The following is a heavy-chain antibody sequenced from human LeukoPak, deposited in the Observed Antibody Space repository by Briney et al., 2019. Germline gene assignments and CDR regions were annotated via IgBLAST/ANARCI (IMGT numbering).Heavy chain of an antibody. V-gene: IGHV4-4*07. CDR2: IYSSGST. J-gene: IGHJ4*02. Sequence: SETMSLTCTVSGDYISNNYWSWIRQPAGQGLEWIGRIYSSGSTNYNPSLKSRVTMSVDTSKNQFSLKMSSVTAADTAMYYCARDFDYWGQGSLVTVSS. CDR1: GDYISNNY. CDR3: ARDFDY.